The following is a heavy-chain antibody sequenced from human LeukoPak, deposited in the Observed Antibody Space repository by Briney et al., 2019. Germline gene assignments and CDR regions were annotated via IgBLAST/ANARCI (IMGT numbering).Heavy chain of an antibody. CDR2: INTNSGGT. V-gene: IGHV1-2*02. J-gene: IGHJ3*02. CDR3: ARVWERTFDI. D-gene: IGHD3-16*01. Sequence: ASVKVSCKASVYTFTGYYMHWVRQAPSQGLEWMGWINTNSGGTNYAQNFQGRVTMTRDTSISTAYMGLSRVRSDDTDVYYCARVWERTFDIWGQGTMVTVSS. CDR1: VYTFTGYY.